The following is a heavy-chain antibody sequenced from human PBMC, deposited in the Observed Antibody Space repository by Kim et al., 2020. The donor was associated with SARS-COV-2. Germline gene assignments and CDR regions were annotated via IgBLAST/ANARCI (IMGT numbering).Heavy chain of an antibody. D-gene: IGHD6-13*01. CDR3: ARGYSSSWYSFDAFDI. V-gene: IGHV3-33*01. CDR2: IWYDGSNK. CDR1: GFTFSSYG. Sequence: GGSLRLSCAASGFTFSSYGMHWVRQAPGKGLELVAVIWYDGSNKYYADSVKGRFTISRDNSKNTLYLQMNSLRAEDTAVYYCARGYSSSWYSFDAFDIWGQGTMVTVSS. J-gene: IGHJ3*02.